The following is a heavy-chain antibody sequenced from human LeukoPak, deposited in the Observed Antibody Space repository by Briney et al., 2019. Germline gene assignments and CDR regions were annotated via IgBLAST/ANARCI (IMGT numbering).Heavy chain of an antibody. CDR1: GFTFSSYS. V-gene: IGHV3-64*04. J-gene: IGHJ4*02. CDR3: AQVRADFGRYFGS. D-gene: IGHD3-9*01. Sequence: GGSLRLSCSASGFTFSSYSMHWVRQAPGNGLESVSAITDNGVNTFYVDSVKGRFTISRDNSKSTLYLQMNSLRGEDTAVYYCAQVRADFGRYFGSWGRGTLVTVSS. CDR2: ITDNGVNT.